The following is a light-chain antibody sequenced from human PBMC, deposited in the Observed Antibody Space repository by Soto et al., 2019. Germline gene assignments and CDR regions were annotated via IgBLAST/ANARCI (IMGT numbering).Light chain of an antibody. Sequence: EIVMTQSPATLSVSPGERATLSCRASQSVSRNLAWYQQKPGQAPRLLIYDASTRATGTPARFSGSGSGTDFTLTISRLEPEDFALYYCQQYGSSPITFGQGTRLEIK. CDR1: QSVSRN. CDR2: DAS. J-gene: IGKJ5*01. CDR3: QQYGSSPIT. V-gene: IGKV3-20*01.